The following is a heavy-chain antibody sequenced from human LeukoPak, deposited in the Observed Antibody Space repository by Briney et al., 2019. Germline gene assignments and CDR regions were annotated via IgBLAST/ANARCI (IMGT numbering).Heavy chain of an antibody. Sequence: SETLSLTCTVSGGSISSYYWNWIRQPPGKGLEWIGYIYYSGSTNYNPSLKSRVTISVDTSKNQFSLKLSSVTAADTAVYYCAGRLWRRDGYNLSAFDIWGQGTMVAVSS. J-gene: IGHJ3*02. V-gene: IGHV4-59*01. CDR1: GGSISSYY. CDR2: IYYSGST. D-gene: IGHD5-24*01. CDR3: AGRLWRRDGYNLSAFDI.